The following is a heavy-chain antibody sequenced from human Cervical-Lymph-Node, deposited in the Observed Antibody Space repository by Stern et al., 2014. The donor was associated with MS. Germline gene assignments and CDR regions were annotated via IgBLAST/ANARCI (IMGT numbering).Heavy chain of an antibody. J-gene: IGHJ4*02. V-gene: IGHV1-2*06. CDR3: ARVASPYGAPFDY. Sequence: QVQLVESGAEVKKPGASVKVSCKASGYTFTGYYMHWVRQAPRQGLEWMGRINPNSGGTNYAQKFQGRVTMTRDTSISTAYMELSRLRSDDTAVYYCARVASPYGAPFDYWGQGTLVTVSS. D-gene: IGHD4-17*01. CDR1: GYTFTGYY. CDR2: INPNSGGT.